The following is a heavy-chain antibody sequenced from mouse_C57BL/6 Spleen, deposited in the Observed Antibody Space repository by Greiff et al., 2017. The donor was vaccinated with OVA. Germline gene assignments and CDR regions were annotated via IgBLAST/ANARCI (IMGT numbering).Heavy chain of an antibody. CDR2: SRNKANDYTT. CDR1: GFTFSDFY. CDR3: ARDALGQGFDY. J-gene: IGHJ2*01. D-gene: IGHD3-3*01. Sequence: EVQVVESGGGLVQSGRSLRLSCATSGFTFSDFYMEWVRQAPGKGLEWIAASRNKANDYTTEYSASVKGRFIVSRDTSQSILYLQMNALRAEDTAIYYCARDALGQGFDYWGQGTTLTVSS. V-gene: IGHV7-1*01.